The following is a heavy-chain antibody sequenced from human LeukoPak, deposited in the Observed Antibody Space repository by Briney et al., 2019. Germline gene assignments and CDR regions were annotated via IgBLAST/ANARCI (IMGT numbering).Heavy chain of an antibody. CDR3: ARTSRYYGSRMDV. CDR2: IYYTGST. D-gene: IGHD3-10*01. Sequence: SETLSLTCTVSGDSISDYYWGWIRQPPGKGLEWIGYIYYTGSTNYNPSLKSRLTMSLDTSKNQFSLNLASVTAADTAVYFCARTSRYYGSRMDVWGQGTTVTVSS. CDR1: GDSISDYY. V-gene: IGHV4-59*01. J-gene: IGHJ6*02.